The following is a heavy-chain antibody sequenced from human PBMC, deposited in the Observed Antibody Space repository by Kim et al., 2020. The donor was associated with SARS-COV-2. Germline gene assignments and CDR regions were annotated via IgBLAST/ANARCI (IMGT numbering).Heavy chain of an antibody. V-gene: IGHV1-46*01. CDR1: GYTFTSYY. CDR3: ARDFGVGYCSNTNCFGPNYYYYGLDV. CDR2: INPSGGST. Sequence: ASVKVSCKASGYTFTSYYMHWVRQAPGQGLEWVGIINPSGGSTSYAQKFQGRVTMTRDTSTSTVYMELSSLRSEDTAVYYCARDFGVGYCSNTNCFGPNYYYYGLDVWGQGTTVTVSS. J-gene: IGHJ6*02. D-gene: IGHD2-2*01.